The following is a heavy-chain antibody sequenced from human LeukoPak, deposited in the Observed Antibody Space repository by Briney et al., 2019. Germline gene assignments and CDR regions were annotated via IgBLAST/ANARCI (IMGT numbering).Heavy chain of an antibody. J-gene: IGHJ4*02. CDR3: ARGYGSGSYYNY. V-gene: IGHV4-34*01. D-gene: IGHD3-10*01. CDR1: GGSFSGYY. Sequence: SETLSLTCAVYGGSFSGYYWGWTRQPPGKGLEWIGEINRGGDTNYNPSLKSRVTISLDTSKNQFSLKLSSVTAADTAVYYYARGYGSGSYYNYWGQGTLVTVSS. CDR2: INRGGDT.